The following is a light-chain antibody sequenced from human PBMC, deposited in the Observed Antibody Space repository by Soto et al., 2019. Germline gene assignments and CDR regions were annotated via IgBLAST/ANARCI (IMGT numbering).Light chain of an antibody. Sequence: EIVLTQSPGTLSLSPGERATLSCRASQSVSSSYLAWYQQKPGQAPRFLIYGASSRATGIPDRFSGSGSGTDFTLTISRLEPEDFAVYYCQQYGSSPLTFGQVTKVEIK. CDR1: QSVSSSY. CDR2: GAS. V-gene: IGKV3-20*01. J-gene: IGKJ1*01. CDR3: QQYGSSPLT.